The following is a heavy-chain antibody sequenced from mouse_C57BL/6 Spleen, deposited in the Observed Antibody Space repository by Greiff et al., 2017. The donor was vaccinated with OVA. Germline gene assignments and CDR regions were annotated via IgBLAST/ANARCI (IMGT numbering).Heavy chain of an antibody. D-gene: IGHD1-1*01. J-gene: IGHJ1*03. CDR3: ARPFTTVRYFDV. V-gene: IGHV1-42*01. CDR2: INPSTGGT. Sequence: EVKLVESGPELVKPGASVKISCKASGYSFTGYYMNWVKQSPEKSLEWIGEINPSTGGTTYNQKFKAKATLTVDKSSSTAYMQLKSLTSEDSAVYYCARPFTTVRYFDVWGTGTTVTVSS. CDR1: GYSFTGYY.